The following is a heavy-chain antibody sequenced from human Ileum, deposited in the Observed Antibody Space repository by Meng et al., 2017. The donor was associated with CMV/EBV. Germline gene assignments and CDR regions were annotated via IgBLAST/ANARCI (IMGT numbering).Heavy chain of an antibody. J-gene: IGHJ4*02. V-gene: IGHV3-15*01. CDR3: TTGYSSARHDHY. CDR2: IKSKSDGETV. Sequence: VELVEAGGGLVEPGGSLRLSCAASGFTFSSAWMNWVRQAPGKGLEWVGRIKSKSDGETVDYAAPVKGRFTISRDDSINTLYLQMHSLKTEDTALFYCTTGYSSARHDHYWGQGTLVTVAS. D-gene: IGHD1-26*01. CDR1: GFTFSSAW.